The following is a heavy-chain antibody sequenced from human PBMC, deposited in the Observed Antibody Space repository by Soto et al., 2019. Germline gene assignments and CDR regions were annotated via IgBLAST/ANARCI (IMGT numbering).Heavy chain of an antibody. Sequence: PGESLKISGNGSGYTFTSYWISWVRQMPWKDLEWMGIVYPGDSDTRYSPSFQGQVSISADKSISTAYLQWSSLKASDTAMYYCARQDGSALYYFDYWGQGTLVNVS. V-gene: IGHV5-51*01. D-gene: IGHD6-19*01. CDR1: GYTFTSYW. CDR3: ARQDGSALYYFDY. J-gene: IGHJ4*02. CDR2: VYPGDSDT.